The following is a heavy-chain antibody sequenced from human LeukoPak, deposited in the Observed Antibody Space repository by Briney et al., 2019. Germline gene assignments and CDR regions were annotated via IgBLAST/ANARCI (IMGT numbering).Heavy chain of an antibody. D-gene: IGHD3-22*01. CDR2: MNPNSGDT. J-gene: IGHJ4*02. CDR1: GYTFTAYD. CDR3: ATPYFYDGSSYSFDN. V-gene: IGHV1-8*03. Sequence: VKVSCKASGYTFTAYDINWVRQAAGQGLEWMGWMNPNSGDTGYAQKFQGRVTIGRDTSKDTAYMELRSLRSEDTAIYYCATPYFYDGSSYSFDNWGQGTLVTVSS.